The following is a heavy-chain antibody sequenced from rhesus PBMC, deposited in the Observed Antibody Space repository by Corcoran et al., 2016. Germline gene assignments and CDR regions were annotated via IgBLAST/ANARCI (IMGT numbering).Heavy chain of an antibody. V-gene: IGHV4-80*01. CDR1: GVSIRNSW. Sequence: QVPLRESGPGLVTASETLSSTCIVYGVSIRNSWWSWVRQSPGKGMEWIGEVNGKTGVSFYKPSLQSRVTFSLGASQNQVFLRLSFLTAADTAVYFCATESLAHSWGQGILVTVSS. CDR2: VNGKTGVS. D-gene: IGHD3-3*01. J-gene: IGHJ4*01. CDR3: ATESLAHS.